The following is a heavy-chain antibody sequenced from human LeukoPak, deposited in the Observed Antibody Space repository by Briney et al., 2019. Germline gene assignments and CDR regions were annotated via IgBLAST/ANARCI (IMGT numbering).Heavy chain of an antibody. D-gene: IGHD2-2*02. CDR1: GGSISSYY. Sequence: SETLSLTCTVSGGSISSYYWSWIRQPPGKGLEWIGYIYYSGSTNYNPSLKSRVTISVDTSKNQFSLKLSSVTAADTAVYYCARSFLGYCSSTSCYSWFDPWGQGTLVTVSS. V-gene: IGHV4-59*01. CDR2: IYYSGST. J-gene: IGHJ5*02. CDR3: ARSFLGYCSSTSCYSWFDP.